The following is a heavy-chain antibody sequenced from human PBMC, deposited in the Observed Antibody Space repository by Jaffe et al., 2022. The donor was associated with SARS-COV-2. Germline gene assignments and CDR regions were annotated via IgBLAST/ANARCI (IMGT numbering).Heavy chain of an antibody. V-gene: IGHV1-69*02. Sequence: QVQLVQSGAEVKKPGSSVKVSCKASGGTFSSYTISWVRQAPGQGLEWMGRIIPILGIANYAQKFQGRVTITADKSTSTAYMELSSLRSEDTAVYYCAILMGDAVAGKPNGDYWGQGTLVTVSS. D-gene: IGHD6-19*01. CDR2: IIPILGIA. CDR1: GGTFSSYT. CDR3: AILMGDAVAGKPNGDY. J-gene: IGHJ4*02.